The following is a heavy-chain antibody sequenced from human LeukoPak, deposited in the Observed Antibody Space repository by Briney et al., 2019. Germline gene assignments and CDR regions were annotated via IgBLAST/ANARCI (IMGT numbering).Heavy chain of an antibody. Sequence: GGSLRLSCAASGFTFSNYAMSWVRQAPGKGLEFVSTLSGSGGSTYYADSVKGRFTSSRDNSKNTLYLQMNSLRAEDTAVYYCASHLGGEWLPVHYWGQGTLVTVSS. CDR1: GFTFSNYA. CDR2: LSGSGGST. J-gene: IGHJ4*02. D-gene: IGHD3-3*01. V-gene: IGHV3-23*01. CDR3: ASHLGGEWLPVHY.